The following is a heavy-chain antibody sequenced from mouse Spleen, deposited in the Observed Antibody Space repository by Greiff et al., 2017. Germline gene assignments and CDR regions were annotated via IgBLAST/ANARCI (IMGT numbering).Heavy chain of an antibody. J-gene: IGHJ4*01. D-gene: IGHD2-10*02. V-gene: IGHV2-2*01. CDR1: GFSLTSYG. CDR2: IWSGGST. CDR3: ARNGYGNYVFYAMDY. Sequence: VKLVESGPGLVQPSQSLSITCTVSGFSLTSYGVHWVRQSPGKGLEWLGVIWSGGSTDYNAAFISRLSISKDNSKSQVFFKMNSLQADDTAIYYCARNGYGNYVFYAMDYWGQGTSVTVSS.